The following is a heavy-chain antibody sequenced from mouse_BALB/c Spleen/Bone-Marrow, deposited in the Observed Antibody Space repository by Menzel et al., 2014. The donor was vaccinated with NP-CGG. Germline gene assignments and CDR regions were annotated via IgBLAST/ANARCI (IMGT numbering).Heavy chain of an antibody. CDR2: ILPGSGGT. J-gene: IGHJ4*01. CDR1: GYTFSSYW. Sequence: SGAELMKPGASVKISCKATGYTFSSYWIEWVKQRPGHGLEWIGEILPGSGGTNYNEKFKGKGTFTADTSSNTAYMQLNSLTSEDSAVYYCARSMDYWGQGTSVTVSS. V-gene: IGHV1-9*01. CDR3: ARSMDY.